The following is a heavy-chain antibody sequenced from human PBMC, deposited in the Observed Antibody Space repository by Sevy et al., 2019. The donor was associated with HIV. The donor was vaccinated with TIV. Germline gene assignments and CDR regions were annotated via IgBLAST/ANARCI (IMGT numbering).Heavy chain of an antibody. D-gene: IGHD6-25*01. V-gene: IGHV4-38-2*01. CDR1: GYSISSGYY. Sequence: SETLSLTCVVSGYSISSGYYWGWIRQPPGKGLEWIGSIYHSGSTYYNPSLKSRVTISVDTSNNQFSLRLNSVAADTAVYYCARQPGVAAPVHFDHWGQGTLVTVSS. CDR2: IYHSGST. CDR3: ARQPGVAAPVHFDH. J-gene: IGHJ4*02.